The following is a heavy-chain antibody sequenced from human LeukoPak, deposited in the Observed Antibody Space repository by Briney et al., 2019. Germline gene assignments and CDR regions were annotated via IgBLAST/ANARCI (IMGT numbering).Heavy chain of an antibody. V-gene: IGHV3-33*06. CDR2: IWYDGSNK. CDR3: AKAGYRRSKNPYYYYYMDV. J-gene: IGHJ6*03. D-gene: IGHD6-13*01. Sequence: PGRSLRLSCAASGFTFSSYGMHWVRQAPGKGLEWVAVIWYDGSNKYYADSVKGRFTISRDNSKNTLYLQMNSLRAEDTAVYYCAKAGYRRSKNPYYYYYMDVWGKGTTVTVSS. CDR1: GFTFSSYG.